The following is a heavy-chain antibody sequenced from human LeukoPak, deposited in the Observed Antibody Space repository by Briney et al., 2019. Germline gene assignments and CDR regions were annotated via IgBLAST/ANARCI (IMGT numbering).Heavy chain of an antibody. Sequence: GMSLSLSCATSGXTFSTYGMEWVRQAPGKGLEWVAIIFSDGIRKYYADSVKGRFTISRDISRSTLYLEMNSLSAEDTAVYYCARASGPIKKNRFDQWGQGTLVTVSS. J-gene: IGHJ4*02. CDR3: ARASGPIKKNRFDQ. CDR2: IFSDGIRK. V-gene: IGHV3-30*12. D-gene: IGHD1-26*01. CDR1: GXTFSTYG.